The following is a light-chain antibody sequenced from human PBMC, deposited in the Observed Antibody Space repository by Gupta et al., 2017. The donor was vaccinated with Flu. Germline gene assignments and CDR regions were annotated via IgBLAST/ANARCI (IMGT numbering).Light chain of an antibody. Sequence: GEGPATTCNSSHNSFYNYNGQTYLAWYQQKPGQPPKLLIYWASTRDSGVPDRFSGSGSGTDFTLTISSVEAEDVAVYYCKQALRTPFTFGQGTQLEIK. CDR2: WAS. V-gene: IGKV4-1*01. CDR3: KQALRTPFT. CDR1: HNSFYNYNGQTY. J-gene: IGKJ5*01.